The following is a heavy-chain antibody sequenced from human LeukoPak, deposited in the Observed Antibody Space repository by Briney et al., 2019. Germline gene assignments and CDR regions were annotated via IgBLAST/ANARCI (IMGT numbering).Heavy chain of an antibody. J-gene: IGHJ5*02. V-gene: IGHV1-2*02. Sequence: ASVKVSCKASGYTFTGYYMHWVRQAPGQGLEWMGWINPNSGGTNYAQKFQGRVTMTRDTSISTAYMELSRLRSDDTAVYYCARVRGSRYDILTGHYDFDPWGQGTLVTVSS. CDR3: ARVRGSRYDILTGHYDFDP. CDR1: GYTFTGYY. D-gene: IGHD3-9*01. CDR2: INPNSGGT.